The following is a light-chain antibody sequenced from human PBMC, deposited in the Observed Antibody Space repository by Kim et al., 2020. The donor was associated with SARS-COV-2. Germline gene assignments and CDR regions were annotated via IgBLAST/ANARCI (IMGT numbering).Light chain of an antibody. CDR3: AAWEDSLSGLV. CDR1: RSHSGCNE. V-gene: IGLV1-47*01. Sequence: GQRVTMSWFVSRSHSGCNEVYGYQQLPGTAPQPRSYRKKQRFSGGPDGFSGSESGTSASLAMSVLRSEEAFDYYCAAWEDSLSGLVIGGGTQLTVL. J-gene: IGLJ3*02. CDR2: RKK.